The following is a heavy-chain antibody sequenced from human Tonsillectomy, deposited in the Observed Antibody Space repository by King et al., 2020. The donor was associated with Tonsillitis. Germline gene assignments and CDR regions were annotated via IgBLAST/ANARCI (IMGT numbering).Heavy chain of an antibody. J-gene: IGHJ4*02. Sequence: VQLQQWGAGLLKPSETLSLTCAVYGGSFSGYYWNWIRQPPGKGLERIGEISHSGTTNYNPSLKSRVTISVDTSKNQFSLKLSSVTAADTAVYYCAAPVPVAINWGQGTLVTVSS. D-gene: IGHD2-2*01. CDR1: GGSFSGYY. CDR3: AAPVPVAIN. CDR2: ISHSGTT. V-gene: IGHV4-34*01.